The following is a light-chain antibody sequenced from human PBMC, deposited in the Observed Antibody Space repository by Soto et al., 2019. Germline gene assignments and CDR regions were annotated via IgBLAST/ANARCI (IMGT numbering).Light chain of an antibody. V-gene: IGLV2-14*01. CDR3: SSYPSSSTLYV. CDR1: SSDVGGYNY. J-gene: IGLJ1*01. Sequence: QSVLTQPASVSGSPGQSITISCTGTSSDVGGYNYVSWYQQHLGKAPKLMIYDVSNRPSGVSNRFSGSKSGNTASLTISGPQAEGGAYYYCSSYPSSSTLYVFGTGTKATVL. CDR2: DVS.